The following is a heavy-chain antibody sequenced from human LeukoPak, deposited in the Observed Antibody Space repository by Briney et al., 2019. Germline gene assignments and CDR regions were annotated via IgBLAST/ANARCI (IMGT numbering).Heavy chain of an antibody. V-gene: IGHV1-2*02. J-gene: IGHJ4*02. CDR1: GYTFTRYY. CDR3: ARVLSSYGDYENYYFDY. CDR2: INPNSGGT. D-gene: IGHD4-17*01. Sequence: GASVKVSCKASGYTFTRYYMHWVRQAPGQGLEWMGWINPNSGGTNYAQKFQGRVTMTRDTSISTAYMELSRLRSDDTAVYYCARVLSSYGDYENYYFDYWGQGTLVTVSS.